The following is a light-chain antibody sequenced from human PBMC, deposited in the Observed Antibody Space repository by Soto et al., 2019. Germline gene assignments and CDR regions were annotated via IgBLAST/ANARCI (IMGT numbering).Light chain of an antibody. CDR2: DTY. Sequence: IVLTQSPGALSLSPGERSTLSRSASQSVSISYLAWYQQRPGQAPRLLIFDTYNRATGTPDRFSGSGSGTDFTLTIRRMEPEDSAVYYCHQYGSLPQTFGQGTKVDI. CDR1: QSVSISY. CDR3: HQYGSLPQT. V-gene: IGKV3-20*01. J-gene: IGKJ1*01.